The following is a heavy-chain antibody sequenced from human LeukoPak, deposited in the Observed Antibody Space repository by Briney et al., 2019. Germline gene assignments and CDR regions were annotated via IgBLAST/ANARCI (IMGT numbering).Heavy chain of an antibody. CDR1: GYTFTSYD. V-gene: IGHV1-8*01. J-gene: IGHJ4*02. Sequence: GASVKVSCKASGYTFTSYDINWVRQATGQGLEWMGWMNPNSGNTGYAQKFQGRVTMTRNTSISTAYMELSSLRSEDTAVYYCARGRAAAYSLDYWGQGTLVTVSS. CDR2: MNPNSGNT. D-gene: IGHD6-13*01. CDR3: ARGRAAAYSLDY.